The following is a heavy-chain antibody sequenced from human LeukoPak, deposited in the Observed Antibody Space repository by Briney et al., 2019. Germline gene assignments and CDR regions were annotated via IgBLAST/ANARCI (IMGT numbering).Heavy chain of an antibody. J-gene: IGHJ4*02. CDR1: GYTLTELS. V-gene: IGHV1-24*01. CDR3: ATWRLYGSGSPGLDY. Sequence: ASVKVSCKVSGYTLTELSMHWVRQAPGKGLEWMGGFDPEDGETIYAQKFQGRVTMTEDTSTDTAYMELSSLRSEDMAVYYCATWRLYGSGSPGLDYWGQGTLVAVSS. D-gene: IGHD3-10*01. CDR2: FDPEDGET.